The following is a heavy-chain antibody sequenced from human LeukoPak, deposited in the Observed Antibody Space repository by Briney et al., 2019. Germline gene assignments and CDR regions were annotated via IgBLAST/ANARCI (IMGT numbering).Heavy chain of an antibody. V-gene: IGHV5-51*01. D-gene: IGHD6-19*01. CDR3: ARSPIGWHFDY. Sequence: GESLNISCKGSRYPFTTYWIGWVRQMPGKGLEWMGIIYPGDSDIRYSPSFQGQVTISADKSISTAYLQWSSLKASDIAMYYCARSPIGWHFDYWGQGTLVTVSS. CDR2: IYPGDSDI. J-gene: IGHJ4*02. CDR1: RYPFTTYW.